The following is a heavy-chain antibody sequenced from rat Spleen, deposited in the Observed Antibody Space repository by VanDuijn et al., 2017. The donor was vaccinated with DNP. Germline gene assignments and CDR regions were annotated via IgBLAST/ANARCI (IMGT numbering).Heavy chain of an antibody. D-gene: IGHD1-2*01. CDR3: TRVEPNYYSSYGWFAY. V-gene: IGHV2S63*01. CDR2: MWSGGST. CDR1: GFSLTDYS. J-gene: IGHJ3*01. Sequence: VQLKESGPGLVQPSETLSLTCTVSGFSLTDYSVHWVRQPPGKGLEWMGVMWSGGSTAYNSALKSRLSISRDTSKSQVFLKMNSLQTEDTAIYDCTRVEPNYYSSYGWFAYWGQGTLVTVSS.